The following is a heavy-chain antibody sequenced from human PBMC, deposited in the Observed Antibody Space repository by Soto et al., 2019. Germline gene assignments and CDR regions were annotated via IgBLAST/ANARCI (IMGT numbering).Heavy chain of an antibody. CDR1: GFTFNNYA. CDR2: ICGSGGTT. J-gene: IGHJ6*02. CDR3: AKSSTSSCYSAMDV. Sequence: GGSLRLSCAASGFTFNNYAMTWVRQAPGKGLEWVSVICGSGGTTYYPDSVKGRFTISRDNSKNTLYLQMNSLRAEDTAVYYCAKSSTSSCYSAMDVWGQGTTVTVSS. V-gene: IGHV3-23*01. D-gene: IGHD2-15*01.